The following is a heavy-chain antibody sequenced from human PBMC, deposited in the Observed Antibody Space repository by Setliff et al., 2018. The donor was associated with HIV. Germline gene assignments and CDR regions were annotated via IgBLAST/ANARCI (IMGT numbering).Heavy chain of an antibody. CDR1: GYIFTDYY. Sequence: ASVKVSCKSSGYIFTDYYMHWVQQAPGEGLEWMGRVDPQDGETRYAEKFQGRVTITADTSTGTSVMELSSLKSEDTAVYYCATSGTYYYGSGTYHASAFWGQGTLVTVSS. V-gene: IGHV1-69-2*01. J-gene: IGHJ4*02. CDR2: VDPQDGET. CDR3: ATSGTYYYGSGTYHASAF. D-gene: IGHD3-10*01.